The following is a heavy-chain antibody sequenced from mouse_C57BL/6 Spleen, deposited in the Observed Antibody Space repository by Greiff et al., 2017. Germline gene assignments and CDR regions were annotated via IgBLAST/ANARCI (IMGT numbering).Heavy chain of an antibody. CDR3: ARVNYGSSPYWYFDV. CDR2: IDPSDSYT. CDR1: GYTFTSYW. D-gene: IGHD1-1*01. J-gene: IGHJ1*03. Sequence: VQLQQSGAELVRPGTSVKLSCKASGYTFTSYWMHWVKQRPGQGLEWIGVIDPSDSYTNYNQKFKGKATLTVDTSSSTAYMQLSSLTSEDSAVYYCARVNYGSSPYWYFDVWGTGTTVTVSS. V-gene: IGHV1-59*01.